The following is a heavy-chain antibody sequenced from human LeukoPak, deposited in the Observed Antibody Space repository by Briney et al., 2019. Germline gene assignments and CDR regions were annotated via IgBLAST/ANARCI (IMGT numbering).Heavy chain of an antibody. CDR1: GGSISSYY. CDR2: IYTSGST. V-gene: IGHV4-4*07. D-gene: IGHD2-15*01. CDR3: ERGVVVVAATHDYYYYMDV. Sequence: PSETLSLTCTVSGGSISSYYWSWIRQPAGKGLEWIGRIYTSGSTNYNPSLKSRVTMSVDTSKNQFSLKLSSVTAADTAVYYCERGVVVVAATHDYYYYMDVWGKGTTVTVSS. J-gene: IGHJ6*03.